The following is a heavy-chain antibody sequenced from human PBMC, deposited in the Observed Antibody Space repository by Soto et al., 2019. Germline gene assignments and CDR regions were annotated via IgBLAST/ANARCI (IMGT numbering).Heavy chain of an antibody. D-gene: IGHD2-2*01. CDR3: AKARCSTANCYVPEY. V-gene: IGHV3-23*01. CDR1: GFTFSTYT. J-gene: IGHJ4*02. Sequence: PGGSLRLSCVASGFTFSTYTMSWVRQAPGKGLEWVSVISGSGGSSGPSYADSVQGRFSISRDNTRNTLYLQMNSLRGEDTAMYYCAKARCSTANCYVPEYWGQGTRVTVSS. CDR2: ISGSGGSSGP.